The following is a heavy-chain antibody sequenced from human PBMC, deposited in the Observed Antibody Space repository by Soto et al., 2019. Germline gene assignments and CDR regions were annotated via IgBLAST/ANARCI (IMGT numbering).Heavy chain of an antibody. CDR2: ISWYSGSI. CDR3: AVLGGNSFDC. V-gene: IGHV3-9*01. D-gene: IGHD2-15*01. CDR1: GFTFDDYA. Sequence: EVQLVESGGGLVQPGRSLRLSCAASGFTFDDYAMHWVRQAPGKGLEWVSGISWYSGSIGYADSVKGRFTISRDNAKNSLYLQMNSLRAEETALYYCAVLGGNSFDCWGQGTLVTVSS. J-gene: IGHJ4*02.